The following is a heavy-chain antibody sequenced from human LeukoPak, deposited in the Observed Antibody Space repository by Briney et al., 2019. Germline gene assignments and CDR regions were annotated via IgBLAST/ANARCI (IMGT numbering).Heavy chain of an antibody. Sequence: GGSLRLSCAASGFTVSSNYMSWVRQAPGKGLEWVSVIYSADSTSYADSVKGRFTISRDNSKNTLYLQMNSLRAEDTAVYYCARDGAAAYAFDIRGQGTMVTVSS. V-gene: IGHV3-53*01. CDR3: ARDGAAAYAFDI. D-gene: IGHD6-13*01. CDR1: GFTVSSNY. J-gene: IGHJ3*02. CDR2: IYSADST.